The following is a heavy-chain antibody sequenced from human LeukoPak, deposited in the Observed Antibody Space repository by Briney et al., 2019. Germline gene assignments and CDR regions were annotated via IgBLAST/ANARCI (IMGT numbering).Heavy chain of an antibody. CDR3: ARGLYYDYVWGSYRQRTLLDY. CDR1: GGSISSSSYY. V-gene: IGHV4-39*01. D-gene: IGHD3-16*02. CDR2: MYHSGST. J-gene: IGHJ4*02. Sequence: SETLSLTCTVSGGSISSSSYYWGWIRQPPGKGLEWIGSMYHSGSTYYSPSLKSRVTISADMSKNQFSLKLNSVTAADTAVYYCARGLYYDYVWGSYRQRTLLDYWGQGTLVTVSS.